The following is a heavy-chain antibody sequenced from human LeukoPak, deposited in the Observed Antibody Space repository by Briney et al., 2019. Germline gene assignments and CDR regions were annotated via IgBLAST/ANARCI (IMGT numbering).Heavy chain of an antibody. Sequence: SETLSLTCTVSGGSISSYYWSWIRQPPGKGLEWIGYIYYSGTTNYNPSLKSRVTISVDTSKNQFSLKLSSVTAADTAVYYCARSRNYDFLPFDYWGQGTLVTVSS. CDR1: GGSISSYY. CDR2: IYYSGTT. CDR3: ARSRNYDFLPFDY. V-gene: IGHV4-59*01. D-gene: IGHD3-3*01. J-gene: IGHJ4*02.